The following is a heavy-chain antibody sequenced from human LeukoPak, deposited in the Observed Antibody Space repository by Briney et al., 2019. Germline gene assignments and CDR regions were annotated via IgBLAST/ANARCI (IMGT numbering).Heavy chain of an antibody. CDR1: GGTFSNNA. CDR2: IIPMLGTA. Sequence: ASVKVSCKASGGTFSNNAISWVRRAPGQGLEWMGGIIPMLGTANYAQKFQGRVTITADESTSTAYMELSSLRSEDTAVYYCARDARRRYCSSTSCYWGWFDPWGQGTLVTVSS. V-gene: IGHV1-69*13. CDR3: ARDARRRYCSSTSCYWGWFDP. J-gene: IGHJ5*02. D-gene: IGHD2-2*01.